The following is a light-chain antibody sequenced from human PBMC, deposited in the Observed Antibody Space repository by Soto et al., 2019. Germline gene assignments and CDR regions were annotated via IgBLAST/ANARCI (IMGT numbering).Light chain of an antibody. CDR2: KAS. CDR1: QSISSW. V-gene: IGKV1-5*03. Sequence: DIQMTQSPSTLSASVGDRVTITCRASQSISSWLAWYQQKPGKAPKLLIYKASSLESGVPSRFSGSGSGTEFTLTIRSLQPDDFASYYCQQYSSYPFTFGPGTEGDIK. CDR3: QQYSSYPFT. J-gene: IGKJ3*01.